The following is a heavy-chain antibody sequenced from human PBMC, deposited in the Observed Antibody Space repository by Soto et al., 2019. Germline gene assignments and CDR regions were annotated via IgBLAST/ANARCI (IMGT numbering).Heavy chain of an antibody. J-gene: IGHJ5*02. CDR2: INPNSGGT. V-gene: IGHV1-2*04. D-gene: IGHD3-9*01. Sequence: QVQLVQSGAEVKKPGASVKVSCKASGYTFTGYYMHWVRQAPGQGLEWMGWINPNSGGTNYAQKFQGWVTMTRDTSISTAYMELSRLRSDDTAVYYCARERGYDILTGDQGFDPWGQGTLVTVSS. CDR3: ARERGYDILTGDQGFDP. CDR1: GYTFTGYY.